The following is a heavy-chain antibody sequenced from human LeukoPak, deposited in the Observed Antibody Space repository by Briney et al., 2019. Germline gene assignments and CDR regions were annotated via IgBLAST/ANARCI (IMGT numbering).Heavy chain of an antibody. Sequence: GGSLSLSCAASGFPFEDYAMDWVRPAPGKGLEWVSGISWNSGSTCFADSVRGRFTISRDNAKNSLYLQMNSLRAEDMALYYCASSRGLLLHDAFDIWGQGTMVTVSS. J-gene: IGHJ3*02. CDR3: ASSRGLLLHDAFDI. CDR2: ISWNSGST. V-gene: IGHV3-9*03. CDR1: GFPFEDYA. D-gene: IGHD3-22*01.